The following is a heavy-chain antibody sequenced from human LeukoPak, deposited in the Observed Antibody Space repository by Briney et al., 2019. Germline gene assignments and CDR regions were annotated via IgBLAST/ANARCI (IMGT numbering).Heavy chain of an antibody. D-gene: IGHD3-22*01. V-gene: IGHV2-70*04. J-gene: IGHJ4*02. CDR2: IDWDDDK. CDR3: ARGSGSPYHFDY. CDR1: GFSLSTSGMR. Sequence: ESGPTLVNPTQTLTLTCTFSGFSLSTSGMRVSWIRQPPGKALEWLARIDWDDDKFYSTSLKTRLTISKDTSKNQVVLTMTNMDPVDTAMYYCARGSGSPYHFDYWGQGTLVTVSS.